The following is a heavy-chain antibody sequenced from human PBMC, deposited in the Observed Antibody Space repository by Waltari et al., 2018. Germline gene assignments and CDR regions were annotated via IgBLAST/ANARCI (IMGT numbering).Heavy chain of an antibody. D-gene: IGHD2-2*01. CDR2: IYTSGST. CDR3: ARGAYSSSTSCRVTAFDI. Sequence: QVQLQESGPGLVKPSETLSLTCTVSGGSISSYYWSWIRQPAGKGLEWIGRIYTSGSTNYNPSLKSRVTMSVDTSKNQFSLKLSSVTAADTAVYYCARGAYSSSTSCRVTAFDIWGQGTMVTVSS. V-gene: IGHV4-4*07. CDR1: GGSISSYY. J-gene: IGHJ3*02.